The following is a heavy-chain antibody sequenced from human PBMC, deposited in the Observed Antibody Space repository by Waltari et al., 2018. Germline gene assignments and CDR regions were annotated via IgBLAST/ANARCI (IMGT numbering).Heavy chain of an antibody. CDR2: ISSSSSTI. V-gene: IGHV3-48*01. Sequence: EVQLVESGGGLVQPGGSLRLSCAASGFTFSSYSLHWFRQAPGKGLEWVSYISSSSSTIYYADSVKGRFTISRDNAKNSLYLQMNSLRAEDTAVYYCARDASISSGWTNWYFDLWGRGTLVTVSS. D-gene: IGHD6-19*01. J-gene: IGHJ2*01. CDR3: ARDASISSGWTNWYFDL. CDR1: GFTFSSYS.